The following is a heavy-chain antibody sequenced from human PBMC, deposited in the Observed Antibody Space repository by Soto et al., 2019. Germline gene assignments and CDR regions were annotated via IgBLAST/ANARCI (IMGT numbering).Heavy chain of an antibody. Sequence: SETLSLTCAVSGDSMRSNNWWSWVRQPPGKGLEWIGEIYHSGTTNYNPSLKSRVTISVDKSKNQFSLRLNSVTAADTAFYYCARGGYDSSGYYFRLDYWGQGTLVTVS. J-gene: IGHJ4*02. V-gene: IGHV4-4*02. CDR3: ARGGYDSSGYYFRLDY. D-gene: IGHD3-22*01. CDR2: IYHSGTT. CDR1: GDSMRSNNW.